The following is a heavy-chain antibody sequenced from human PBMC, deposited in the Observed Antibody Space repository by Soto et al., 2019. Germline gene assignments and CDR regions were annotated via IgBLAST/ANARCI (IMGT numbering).Heavy chain of an antibody. V-gene: IGHV3-23*01. Sequence: PGGPRRRSCAVSVFTFSSYAMSGVGQAPGKGLEWVSAISGSGGSTYYADSVKGRFTISRDNSKNTLYLQMNSLRAEDTAVYYCTKVRGYAFDIWGQGTMVAVSS. CDR1: VFTFSSYA. D-gene: IGHD3-10*01. CDR3: TKVRGYAFDI. CDR2: ISGSGGST. J-gene: IGHJ3*02.